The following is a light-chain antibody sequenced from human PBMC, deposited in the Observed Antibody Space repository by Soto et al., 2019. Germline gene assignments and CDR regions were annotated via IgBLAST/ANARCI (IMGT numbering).Light chain of an antibody. V-gene: IGKV3-11*01. CDR1: QSVSSY. J-gene: IGKJ5*01. CDR3: QQYKNWPL. Sequence: EIVLTQSPATLSLSPGERATLSCRASQSVSSYLAWHQQKPGQAPRLLIYDASNRATGIPARFSGSGSGTDFTLTISSLQSEDFAVYYCQQYKNWPLFGQGTRLEIK. CDR2: DAS.